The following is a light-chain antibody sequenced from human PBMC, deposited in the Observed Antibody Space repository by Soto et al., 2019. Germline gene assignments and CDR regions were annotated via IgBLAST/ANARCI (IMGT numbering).Light chain of an antibody. Sequence: QSALTQPASVSGSPGQSITISCTGTSSDVGGYNYVSWYQHHPGKAPKLMIYEVSNRPSGVSNRSSGSKSGNTASLTISGLRAEDEADYYCSSYTGSSTPVFGGGTKLTVL. CDR3: SSYTGSSTPV. J-gene: IGLJ3*02. CDR2: EVS. CDR1: SSDVGGYNY. V-gene: IGLV2-14*01.